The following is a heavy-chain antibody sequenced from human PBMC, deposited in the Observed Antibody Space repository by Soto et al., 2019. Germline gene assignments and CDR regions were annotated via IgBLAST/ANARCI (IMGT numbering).Heavy chain of an antibody. CDR1: GGSISSYY. CDR3: ARRYGLSAFDI. CDR2: IYYSGST. Sequence: QVQLQESGPGLVKPSETLSLTCTVSGGSISSYYWSWIRQPPGKGLEWIGDIYYSGSTNYNPSLKSRVTISVDTSKNLFSLKLSSVTAADTAVYYCARRYGLSAFDIWGQGTMVTVSS. V-gene: IGHV4-59*08. D-gene: IGHD3-10*01. J-gene: IGHJ3*02.